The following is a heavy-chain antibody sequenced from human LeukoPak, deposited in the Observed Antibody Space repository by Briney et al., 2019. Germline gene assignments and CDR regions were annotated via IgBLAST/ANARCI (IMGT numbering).Heavy chain of an antibody. CDR1: GFTFITYA. V-gene: IGHV3-23*01. D-gene: IGHD3-10*01. J-gene: IGHJ4*02. CDR2: ISGSGDNT. CDR3: SHCLVTVGPDYCSLLV. Sequence: PTGGSLRLSCAASGFTFITYALNWVRQAPGKGLEWVSGISGSGDNTYYAGSVKGRFTISRDKSKNTLYLQMNSLRAEDTAVYYCSHCLVTVGPDYCSLLVGGRGPGVTVSS.